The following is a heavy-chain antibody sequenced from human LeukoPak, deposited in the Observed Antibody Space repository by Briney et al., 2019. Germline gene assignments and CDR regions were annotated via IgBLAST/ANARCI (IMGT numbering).Heavy chain of an antibody. J-gene: IGHJ4*02. Sequence: GGSLRLSCAASGFSFSGYAMHWVRQTPAKGLEWVAFISDDGSIEHYEASVKGRFTISRDNSRNTVNLQMNSLRGDDTAVYYCVKDRMGRGSDKLDFWGQGTLVTVSS. CDR2: ISDDGSIE. CDR3: VKDRMGRGSDKLDF. D-gene: IGHD6-19*01. V-gene: IGHV3-30*18. CDR1: GFSFSGYA.